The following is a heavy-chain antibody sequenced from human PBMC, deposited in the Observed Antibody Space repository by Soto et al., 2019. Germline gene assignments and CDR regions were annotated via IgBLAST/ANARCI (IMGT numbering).Heavy chain of an antibody. CDR2: ISAYNGNT. CDR1: GYTFTSYG. V-gene: IGHV1-18*04. CDR3: ARPYRGAFGGVIVYFDY. D-gene: IGHD3-16*02. Sequence: ASVKVSCKASGYTFTSYGISWVRQAPGQGLEWMGWISAYNGNTNYAQKLQGRVTMTTDTSTSTAYMELRSLRSDDTAVYFCARPYRGAFGGVIVYFDYWGQGTLVTSPQ. J-gene: IGHJ4*02.